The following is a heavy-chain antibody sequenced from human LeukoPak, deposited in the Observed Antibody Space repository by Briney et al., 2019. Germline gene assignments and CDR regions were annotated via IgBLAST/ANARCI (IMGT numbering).Heavy chain of an antibody. Sequence: PSETLSLTCTVSGGSISSYYWSWIRQPPGKGLEWIGYIYYSGSTNYNPSLKSRVTISVDTSKNQFSLKLSSVTAADTAVYYCARVNDPSGWYDYWGQGTLVTVSS. V-gene: IGHV4-59*01. J-gene: IGHJ4*02. D-gene: IGHD6-19*01. CDR3: ARVNDPSGWYDY. CDR1: GGSISSYY. CDR2: IYYSGST.